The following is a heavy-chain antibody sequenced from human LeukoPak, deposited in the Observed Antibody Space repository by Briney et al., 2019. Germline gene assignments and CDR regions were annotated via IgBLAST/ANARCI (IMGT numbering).Heavy chain of an antibody. D-gene: IGHD3-3*01. J-gene: IGHJ4*02. CDR2: IYYSGST. V-gene: IGHV4-59*08. CDR3: ARHGAAGVVTRFDY. CDR1: GGSLSSYY. Sequence: PSETLSLTCTVSGGSLSSYYWSWLRQPPGKGLEWIGYIYYSGSTNYNPSPKSRVTISVDTSKNQFSLKLSSVTAADTAVYYCARHGAAGVVTRFDYWGQGTLVTVSS.